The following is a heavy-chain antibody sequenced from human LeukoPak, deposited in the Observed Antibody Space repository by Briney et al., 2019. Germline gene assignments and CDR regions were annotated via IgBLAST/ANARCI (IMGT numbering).Heavy chain of an antibody. CDR2: ISHDGSFK. CDR3: SKDTYERDGYGDHLRDFIDV. D-gene: IGHD4-17*01. Sequence: PGGSLRLSCAVSGFTFSNYGIHWVRQAPGKGLEWVAAISHDGSFKYYADSVRGRFTISRDNSKYTLSLHMNSLRAEDTAVYYCSKDTYERDGYGDHLRDFIDVWGQGTTVTVSS. J-gene: IGHJ6*02. CDR1: GFTFSNYG. V-gene: IGHV3-30*18.